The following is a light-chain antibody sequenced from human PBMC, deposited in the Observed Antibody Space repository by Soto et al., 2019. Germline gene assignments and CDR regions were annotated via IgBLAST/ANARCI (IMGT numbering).Light chain of an antibody. V-gene: IGKV3-15*01. J-gene: IGKJ4*01. CDR1: QSVSST. CDR3: QEYNNSHLT. CDR2: VAS. Sequence: EIGMTQSPATLSVSPGDRATLSCRASQSVSSTLAWYQQQPGQAPRLHIYVASTMATGIPTRFSGSGSGREFTLTVSSGKSEDLAVYYCQEYNNSHLTSGGGTKVSSK.